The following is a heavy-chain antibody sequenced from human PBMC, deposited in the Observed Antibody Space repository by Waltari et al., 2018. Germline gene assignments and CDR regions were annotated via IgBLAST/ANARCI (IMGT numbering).Heavy chain of an antibody. Sequence: QVQLVQSGAEVKKPGASVKVSCKASGYTFTSYYMHWVRQAPGQGLGWMGIFNPSGGSKSYDNKSKARVTLTRDTSTSTVYRGLSSLGSEDTALYYCAGGEREEDSSSYQHFDYGGKGTLAPSPQ. CDR3: AGGEREEDSSSYQHFDY. V-gene: IGHV1-46*01. D-gene: IGHD6-6*01. J-gene: IGHJ4*02. CDR2: FNPSGGSK. CDR1: GYTFTSYY.